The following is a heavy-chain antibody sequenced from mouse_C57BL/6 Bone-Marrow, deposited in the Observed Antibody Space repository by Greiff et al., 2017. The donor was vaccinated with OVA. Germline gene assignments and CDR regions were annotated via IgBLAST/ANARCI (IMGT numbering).Heavy chain of an antibody. V-gene: IGHV1-52*01. J-gene: IGHJ3*01. CDR1: GYTFTSYW. Sequence: QVQLQQPGAELVRPGSSVKLSCKASGYTFTSYWMHWVKQRPIQGLEWIGNIDPSDSETHYNQKFKDKATLTVDKSSSTAYMQLSSLTSEDSAVYYCAREEEIYYAPAWFAYWGQGTLVTVSA. CDR2: IDPSDSET. D-gene: IGHD2-1*01. CDR3: AREEEIYYAPAWFAY.